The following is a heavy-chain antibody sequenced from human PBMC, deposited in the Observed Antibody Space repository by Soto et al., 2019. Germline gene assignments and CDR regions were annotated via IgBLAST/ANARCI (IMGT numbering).Heavy chain of an antibody. CDR3: ARYPYDLWSGYSAHYFDY. Sequence: QITLKASGPTLVKPTQPLTLTCTFSGFSLSTSGVGVGWIRQPPGKALEWLALIYWDDVKRYSPSLKSRLTITKDTSKHQVVLTMPSMDPVDTATYYCARYPYDLWSGYSAHYFDYWGQGTLVTVSS. CDR1: GFSLSTSGVG. D-gene: IGHD3-3*01. CDR2: IYWDDVK. J-gene: IGHJ4*02. V-gene: IGHV2-5*02.